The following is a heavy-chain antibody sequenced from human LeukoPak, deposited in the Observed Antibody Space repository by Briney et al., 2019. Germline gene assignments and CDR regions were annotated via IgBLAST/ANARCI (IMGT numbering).Heavy chain of an antibody. CDR2: INHSGRT. J-gene: IGHJ6*04. V-gene: IGHV4-34*01. D-gene: IGHD2-2*02. CDR3: GAVAAIRSYYGMDV. Sequence: SETLSLTCAVYGGSFSGYYWSWVREPPGKGLEWIGKINHSGRTNYNPSLKSRVTISVDTSKNQFSLKLSSVTAADTAIYYCGAVAAIRSYYGMDVWGKGTTVTVSS. CDR1: GGSFSGYY.